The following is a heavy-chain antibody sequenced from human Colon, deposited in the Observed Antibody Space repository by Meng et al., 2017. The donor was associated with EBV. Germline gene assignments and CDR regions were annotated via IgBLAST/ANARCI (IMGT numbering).Heavy chain of an antibody. CDR3: AKPIEYYDDAGPYFDY. Sequence: GLLVGAGGGGVPAGRSLRPFCAAFSFRFGNFAMHWGRQAPGKGLEWVAVTSSDGSNRHYADSVKGRFTISRDNSKNTVYLQMNSLRAEDTAVYYCAKPIEYYDDAGPYFDYWGQGTLVTVSS. J-gene: IGHJ4*02. CDR2: TSSDGSNR. D-gene: IGHD3-16*01. CDR1: SFRFGNFA. V-gene: IGHV3-30*18.